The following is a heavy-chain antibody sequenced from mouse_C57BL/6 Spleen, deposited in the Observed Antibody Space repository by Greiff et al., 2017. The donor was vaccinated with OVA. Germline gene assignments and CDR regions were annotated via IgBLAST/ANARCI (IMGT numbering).Heavy chain of an antibody. CDR3: ARHVGTGSWFAY. J-gene: IGHJ3*01. CDR1: GFTFSSYG. D-gene: IGHD3-1*01. Sequence: EVQRVESGGDLVKPGGSLKLSCAASGFTFSSYGMSWVRQTPDKRLEWVATISSGGSYTYYPDSVKGRFTISRDNAKNTLYLQMSSLKSEDTAMYYCARHVGTGSWFAYWGQGTLVTVSA. CDR2: ISSGGSYT. V-gene: IGHV5-6*01.